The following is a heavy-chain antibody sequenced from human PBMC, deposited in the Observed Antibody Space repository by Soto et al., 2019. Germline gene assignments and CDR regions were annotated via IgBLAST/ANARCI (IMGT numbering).Heavy chain of an antibody. J-gene: IGHJ4*02. CDR2: STRTGNYI. D-gene: IGHD6-13*01. Sequence: EVQLVESGGGLVQPGGSLRLSCTASGFTLSIYAMNWVRQAPGKGLEWVSSSTRTGNYIYYADSLKGRFTISRDNAKNSLYLEMNNLRAEDTAVYFCVRGTYSRRPDEGEFWGQGTLLTVSS. CDR1: GFTLSIYA. CDR3: VRGTYSRRPDEGEF. V-gene: IGHV3-21*02.